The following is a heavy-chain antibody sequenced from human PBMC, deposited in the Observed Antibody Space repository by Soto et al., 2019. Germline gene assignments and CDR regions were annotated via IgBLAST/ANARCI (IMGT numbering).Heavy chain of an antibody. Sequence: QVQLVESGGGVVQPGRSLRLSCAASGFTFSSYGMHWVRQAPGKGLEWVAVIPYDGSNKYYADSVKGRFTISRDNSKNTLYLQMNSLRAEDTAVYYCAKDGGRPSDPFDYWGQGTLVTVSS. J-gene: IGHJ4*02. CDR3: AKDGGRPSDPFDY. D-gene: IGHD1-26*01. CDR2: IPYDGSNK. CDR1: GFTFSSYG. V-gene: IGHV3-30*18.